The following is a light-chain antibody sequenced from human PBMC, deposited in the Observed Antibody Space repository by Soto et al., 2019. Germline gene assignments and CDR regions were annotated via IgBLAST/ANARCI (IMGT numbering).Light chain of an antibody. CDR3: QSYDSSNPWV. CDR1: SDSIASYY. V-gene: IGLV6-57*02. CDR2: EDN. J-gene: IGLJ3*02. Sequence: NFMLTQPHSVSESPGKTVTISCTGSSDSIASYYVQWYQQRPGSAPTAVIYEDNQRPSGVPDWFSGSIDRASNSASLTISGLKTEDEADYYCQSYDSSNPWVFGGGTKLTVL.